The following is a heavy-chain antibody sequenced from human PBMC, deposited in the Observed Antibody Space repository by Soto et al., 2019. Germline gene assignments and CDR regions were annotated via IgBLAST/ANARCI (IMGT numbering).Heavy chain of an antibody. CDR1: GYTYTSYG. D-gene: IGHD2-15*01. CDR2: ISAYNSNT. Sequence: ASVKVSCNASGYTYTSYGISRVRQAPRHEHECMSWISAYNSNTNYAQKLQGRVTMTTDTSTSTAYMELMSLRSDDTALYYCARGVDCSCGSCYSFPPDFDYWGQGTLVTVSS. CDR3: ARGVDCSCGSCYSFPPDFDY. J-gene: IGHJ4*02. V-gene: IGHV1-18*04.